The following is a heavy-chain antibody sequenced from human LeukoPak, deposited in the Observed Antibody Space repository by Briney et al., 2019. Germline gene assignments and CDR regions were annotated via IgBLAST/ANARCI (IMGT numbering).Heavy chain of an antibody. CDR1: GFTFSSYG. V-gene: IGHV3-30*18. J-gene: IGHJ6*02. D-gene: IGHD2-21*01. CDR3: AKETLLSYYYYGMDV. Sequence: PGGSLRLSCAASGFTFSSYGMHWVRQAPGKGLEWVAVISYDGSNKYYADSVKDRFTISRDNSKNTLYLQMNSLRAEDTAVYYCAKETLLSYYYYGMDVWGQGTTVTVSS. CDR2: ISYDGSNK.